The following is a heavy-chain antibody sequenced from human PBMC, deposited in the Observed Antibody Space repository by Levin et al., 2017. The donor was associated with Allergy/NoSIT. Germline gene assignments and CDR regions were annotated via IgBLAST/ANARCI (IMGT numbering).Heavy chain of an antibody. Sequence: KVSCKGSGYSFTSYWIGWVRQMPGKGLEWMGIIYPGDSDTRYSPSFQGQVTISADKSISTAYLQWSSLKASDTAMYYCARLKGVMRTMVRGVRMPEGAFDSWGQGTMVTVSS. CDR3: ARLKGVMRTMVRGVRMPEGAFDS. CDR1: GYSFTSYW. D-gene: IGHD3-10*01. V-gene: IGHV5-51*01. CDR2: IYPGDSDT. J-gene: IGHJ3*02.